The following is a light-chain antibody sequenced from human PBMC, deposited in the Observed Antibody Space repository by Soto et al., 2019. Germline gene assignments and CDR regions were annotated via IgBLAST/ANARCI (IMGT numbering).Light chain of an antibody. CDR3: QEYGFSRT. Sequence: EIVLTQSPGTLSLSPGERATLSCRANQSVSTTYLAWYQQTPGQAPRLLIYGASIRATGIPDRFSGSGSGTDFTLTISRLEPEDSAVYYCQEYGFSRTFGQGTKVEIK. CDR1: QSVSTTY. CDR2: GAS. V-gene: IGKV3-20*01. J-gene: IGKJ1*01.